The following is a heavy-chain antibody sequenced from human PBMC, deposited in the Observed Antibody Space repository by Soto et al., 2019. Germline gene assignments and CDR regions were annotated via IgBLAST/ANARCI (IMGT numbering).Heavy chain of an antibody. D-gene: IGHD3-16*01. CDR1: GFTFSSYG. CDR3: ARGGKVSYYYYMDV. Sequence: QVQLVESGGGVVQPGRSLRLSCAASGFTFSSYGMHWVRQAPGKGLEWVAVIWYDGSNKYYADSVKGRFTISRDNSKNTLYLQMNGLRAEHTAVYYCARGGKVSYYYYMDVWGKGTTVTVSS. CDR2: IWYDGSNK. J-gene: IGHJ6*03. V-gene: IGHV3-33*01.